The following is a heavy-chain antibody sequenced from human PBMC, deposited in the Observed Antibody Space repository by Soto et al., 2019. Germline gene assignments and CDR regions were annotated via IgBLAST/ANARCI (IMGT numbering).Heavy chain of an antibody. CDR3: ARDSVVTAIPGVFDP. CDR2: IYYSGST. V-gene: IGHV4-59*01. CDR1: GGSISSYY. Sequence: KPSETLSLTCTVSGGSISSYYWSWIRQPPGKGLEWIGYIYYSGSTNYNPSLKSRVTISVDTSKNQFSLKPSSVTAADTAVYYCARDSVVTAIPGVFDPWGQGTLVTVSS. J-gene: IGHJ5*02. D-gene: IGHD2-21*02.